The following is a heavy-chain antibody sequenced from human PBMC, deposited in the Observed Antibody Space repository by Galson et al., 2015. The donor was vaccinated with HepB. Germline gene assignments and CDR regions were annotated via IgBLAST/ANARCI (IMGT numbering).Heavy chain of an antibody. V-gene: IGHV1-18*01. Sequence: SVKVSCKASGYTFTSYGISWVRQAPGQGLEWMGWISAYNGNTNYAQKLQGRVTMTTDTSTSTAYMELRSLRSDDTAVYYCARVRGPMIVVVLGFDYWGQGTLVTVSS. CDR3: ARVRGPMIVVVLGFDY. J-gene: IGHJ4*02. CDR1: GYTFTSYG. D-gene: IGHD3-22*01. CDR2: ISAYNGNT.